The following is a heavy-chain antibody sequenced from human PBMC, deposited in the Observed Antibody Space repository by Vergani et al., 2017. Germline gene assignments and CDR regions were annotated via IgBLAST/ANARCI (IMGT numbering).Heavy chain of an antibody. V-gene: IGHV1-8*01. D-gene: IGHD2-15*01. J-gene: IGHJ6*03. CDR3: ARVREGEGGSFTYYYYYYYMDV. Sequence: QVQLVQSGAEVKKPGASVKVSCKASGYTFTSYDINWVRQATGQGLEWMGWMNPNSGNTGYAQKFQGRVTMTRNTSISTAYMELSSLRSEDTAVYYCARVREGEGGSFTYYYYYYYMDVWGKGTTVTVSS. CDR2: MNPNSGNT. CDR1: GYTFTSYD.